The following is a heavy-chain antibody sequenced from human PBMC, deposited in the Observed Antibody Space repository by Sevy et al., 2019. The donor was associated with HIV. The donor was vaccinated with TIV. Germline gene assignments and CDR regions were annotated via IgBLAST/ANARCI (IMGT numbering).Heavy chain of an antibody. CDR3: ARLSNYGAYSDTCHYVMDV. V-gene: IGHV5-51*01. D-gene: IGHD4-17*01. CDR1: GDNSNTDW. Sequence: GGSLRLSCQDSGDNSNTDWIAWVRQLPGKGLEYMGLVDPDDSDTRYSPSFQGQVIMSADEAINTVYLQWNSLKASDSATYYCARLSNYGAYSDTCHYVMDVWGQGTTVTVSS. CDR2: VDPDDSDT. J-gene: IGHJ6*02.